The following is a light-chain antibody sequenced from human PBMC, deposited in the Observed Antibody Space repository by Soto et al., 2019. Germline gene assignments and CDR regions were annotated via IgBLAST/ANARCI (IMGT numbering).Light chain of an antibody. V-gene: IGKV1-39*01. CDR2: AAS. J-gene: IGKJ4*01. CDR3: QRSFSTPLT. Sequence: DIQMTQSPSSLSASVGDRVTITCRASQSISSYLHWYQLKPGKAPKLLIYAASSLQSGVPSRFSGSGSGTDFTLTISSLQPEDFATYYCQRSFSTPLTFGGGTKVEIK. CDR1: QSISSY.